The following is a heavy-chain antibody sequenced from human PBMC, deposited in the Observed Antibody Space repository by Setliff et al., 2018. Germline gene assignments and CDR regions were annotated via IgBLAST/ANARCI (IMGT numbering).Heavy chain of an antibody. CDR3: ARHDARGYYYYMDV. D-gene: IGHD3-10*01. CDR1: GGPLSGFS. V-gene: IGHV4-34*01. CDR2: IYHGGDT. J-gene: IGHJ6*03. Sequence: SETLSLTCTVYGGPLSGFSWNWIRQPPGKGLEWIGRIYHGGDTYYNASLKSRLTISIDTSKNQFSLKLSSVTAADTAIYYCARHDARGYYYYMDVWGEGTTVTVSS.